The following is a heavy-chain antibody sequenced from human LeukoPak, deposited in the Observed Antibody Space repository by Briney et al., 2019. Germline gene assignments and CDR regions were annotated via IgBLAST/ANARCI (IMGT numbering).Heavy chain of an antibody. Sequence: PSETLSLTCDVSGGSLTGYYWSWVRQPPGKGLEWIGEINRDGSSYNNPSLKSRVTISIDTSKNQFSLRLSSVTAADTGVYYCARQAFRTTVTGDYWGQGTLVTVSS. J-gene: IGHJ4*02. CDR3: ARQAFRTTVTGDY. D-gene: IGHD4-11*01. CDR1: GGSLTGYY. V-gene: IGHV4-34*01. CDR2: INRDGSS.